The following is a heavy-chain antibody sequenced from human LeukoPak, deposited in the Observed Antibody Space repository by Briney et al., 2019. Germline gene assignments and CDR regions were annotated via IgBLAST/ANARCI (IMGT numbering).Heavy chain of an antibody. CDR2: ISSSSSYI. Sequence: GGSLRLSCAASGLTISSYSMNWVRQAPGKGLEWVSSISSSSSYIYYADSVKGRFTISRDNAKSSLYLQMNSLRAEDTAVYYCARYGELLASDYWGQGTLVTVSS. V-gene: IGHV3-21*01. CDR3: ARYGELLASDY. J-gene: IGHJ4*02. CDR1: GLTISSYS. D-gene: IGHD1-26*01.